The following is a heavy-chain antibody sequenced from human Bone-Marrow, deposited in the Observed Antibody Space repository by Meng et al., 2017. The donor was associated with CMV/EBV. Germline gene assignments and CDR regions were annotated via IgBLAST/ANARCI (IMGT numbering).Heavy chain of an antibody. J-gene: IGHJ6*02. CDR2: ISSSSSYI. V-gene: IGHV3-21*01. D-gene: IGHD2-2*01. CDR3: AREEGYCSSTSCYGYYYYYGMDV. CDR1: GFTFSSYS. Sequence: ETLSLTCAASGFTFSSYSMNWVRQDPGKGLEWVSSISSSSSYIYYADSVKGRFTISRDNAKNSLYLQMNSLRAEDTAVYYCAREEGYCSSTSCYGYYYYYGMDVWGQGTTVTVSS.